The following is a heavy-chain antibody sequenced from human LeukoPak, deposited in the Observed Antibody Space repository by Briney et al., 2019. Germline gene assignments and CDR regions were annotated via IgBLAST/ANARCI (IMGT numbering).Heavy chain of an antibody. Sequence: ASVKVSCKASGYTFTSYGISWVRQAPGQGLEWMGWISAYNGNTNYAQKLQGRVTMTTDTSTSTAYMELRSLRSDDTAVYYRARDPRGQWLYYFDYWGQGTLVTVSS. D-gene: IGHD6-19*01. V-gene: IGHV1-18*01. CDR2: ISAYNGNT. CDR1: GYTFTSYG. J-gene: IGHJ4*02. CDR3: ARDPRGQWLYYFDY.